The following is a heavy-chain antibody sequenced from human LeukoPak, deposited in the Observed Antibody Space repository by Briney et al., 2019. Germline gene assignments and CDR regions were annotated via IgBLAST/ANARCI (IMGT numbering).Heavy chain of an antibody. Sequence: PGGSLRLSCAASGFTVSSNYMSWVRQAPGKGLEWVSVIYSGGSTYYADSVKGRFTISRDNSKNTLYLQMNNLRAEDTAVYYCARGGSSWPPSPFDYWGQGTLVTVSS. V-gene: IGHV3-66*01. D-gene: IGHD6-13*01. CDR3: ARGGSSWPPSPFDY. J-gene: IGHJ4*02. CDR1: GFTVSSNY. CDR2: IYSGGST.